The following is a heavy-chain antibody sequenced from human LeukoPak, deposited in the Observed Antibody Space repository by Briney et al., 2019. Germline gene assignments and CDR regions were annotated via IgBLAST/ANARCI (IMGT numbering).Heavy chain of an antibody. V-gene: IGHV5-51*01. D-gene: IGHD6-13*01. J-gene: IGHJ4*02. CDR1: GYSFTSYW. Sequence: GESLKISWKGSGYSFTSYWIGWVRQMPGKGLEWMGISYPGDSDTRYSPSFQCQVTISTDNAISTAYRYGSSLKASDTAMYYCAKLGAYSSSWYGFFDYWGQGTLVTVSS. CDR3: AKLGAYSSSWYGFFDY. CDR2: SYPGDSDT.